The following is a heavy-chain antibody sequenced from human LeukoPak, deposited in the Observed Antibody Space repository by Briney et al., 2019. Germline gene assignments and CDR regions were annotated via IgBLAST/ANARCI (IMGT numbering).Heavy chain of an antibody. CDR2: ISYYGGTQ. Sequence: GGSLRLSCAASGFTFSSYAMHGVRQAPGKGLEGVAVISYYGGTQFYADSVKGRFTISRDSSKNTLYLQMSSLRAEDTAVYYCARVGNIVGATPYYFDYWGQGTLVTVSS. CDR3: ARVGNIVGATPYYFDY. CDR1: GFTFSSYA. J-gene: IGHJ4*02. V-gene: IGHV3-30*04. D-gene: IGHD1-26*01.